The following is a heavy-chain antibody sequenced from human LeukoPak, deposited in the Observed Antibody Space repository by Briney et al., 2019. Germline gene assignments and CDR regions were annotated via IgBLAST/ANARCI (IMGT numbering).Heavy chain of an antibody. V-gene: IGHV4-34*01. CDR3: ASLTLIGDAFDI. D-gene: IGHD3-10*01. Sequence: SETLSLTCAVYGGSFSGYYWSWIRQPPGKGLEWIGSIYYSGTTYYNPSLKSRITISIDTSKNQFSLKLSSVTAADTAVYYCASLTLIGDAFDIWGQGTMVTVSS. CDR1: GGSFSGYY. CDR2: IYYSGTT. J-gene: IGHJ3*02.